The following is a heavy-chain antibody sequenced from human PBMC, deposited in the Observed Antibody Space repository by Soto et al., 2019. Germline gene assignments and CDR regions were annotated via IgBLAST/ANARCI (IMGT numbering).Heavy chain of an antibody. J-gene: IGHJ4*02. V-gene: IGHV4-4*02. D-gene: IGHD2-15*01. CDR2: IHHRGST. CDR1: GDSVTSINW. Sequence: QVQLQESGPGLVKPSGTLSLTCAVSGDSVTSINWWSWVRQAPGKGLEWIADIHHRGSTYHNPSLKSRVTISVDKSRNQFSLQLTSATAADTAVYFCTRGKDRGLGFPAEHWGQGTLVTVSS. CDR3: TRGKDRGLGFPAEH.